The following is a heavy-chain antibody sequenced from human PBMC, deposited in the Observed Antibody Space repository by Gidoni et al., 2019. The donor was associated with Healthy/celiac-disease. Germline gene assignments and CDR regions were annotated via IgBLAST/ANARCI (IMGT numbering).Heavy chain of an antibody. D-gene: IGHD3-16*02. CDR3: AREVLYRYLGMDV. CDR1: GGSFSGYY. CDR2: SNHSGTT. V-gene: IGHV4-34*01. J-gene: IGHJ6*02. Sequence: QVQLQQWSAGLLNPSETLSLTCAVYGGSFSGYYWSWIRQPSGKGLEWIGESNHSGTTNYNPSLKSRVTISVDTSKNQFSLKLSSGTAADTAVYYCAREVLYRYLGMDVWGQGTTVTVSS.